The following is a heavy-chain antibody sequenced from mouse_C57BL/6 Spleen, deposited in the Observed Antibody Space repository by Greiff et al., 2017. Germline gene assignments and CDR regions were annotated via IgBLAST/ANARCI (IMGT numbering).Heavy chain of an antibody. CDR2: ISYDGSN. CDR1: GYSITSGYY. J-gene: IGHJ4*01. Sequence: ESGPGLVKPSQSLSLTCSVTGYSITSGYYWNWIRQFPGNKLEWMGYISYDGSNNYNPSLKNRISITRDTSKNQFFLKLNSVTTEDTATYYCARAYYGSSYGDYWGQGTSVTVSS. CDR3: ARAYYGSSYGDY. V-gene: IGHV3-6*01. D-gene: IGHD1-1*01.